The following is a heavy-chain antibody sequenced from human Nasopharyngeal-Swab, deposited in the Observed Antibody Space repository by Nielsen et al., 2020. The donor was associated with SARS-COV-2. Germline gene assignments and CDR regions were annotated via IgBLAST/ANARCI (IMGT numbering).Heavy chain of an antibody. Sequence: GESLKISCAASGFTFSSYSMNWVRQAPGKGLEWVSYISSSSSTIYYADSVKGRFTISRDNAKNSLYLQMNSLRAEDMAVYYCARDPIVVVVAATPGGMDVWGQGTTVTVSS. CDR3: ARDPIVVVVAATPGGMDV. D-gene: IGHD2-15*01. CDR2: ISSSSSTI. V-gene: IGHV3-48*04. J-gene: IGHJ6*02. CDR1: GFTFSSYS.